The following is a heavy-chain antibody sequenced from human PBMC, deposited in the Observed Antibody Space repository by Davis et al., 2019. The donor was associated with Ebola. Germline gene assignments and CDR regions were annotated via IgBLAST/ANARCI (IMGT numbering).Heavy chain of an antibody. CDR1: GFTFSSYS. D-gene: IGHD3-10*01. J-gene: IGHJ6*02. Sequence: PGGSLRLSCAASGFTFSSYSMNWVRQAPGKGLEWVSSISSSSYIYYADSVKGRFTISRDNAKNSLYLQMNSLRAEDTAVYYCARVQRDYYGAGYQGMDVWGQGTTVTVSS. V-gene: IGHV3-21*01. CDR2: ISSSSYI. CDR3: ARVQRDYYGAGYQGMDV.